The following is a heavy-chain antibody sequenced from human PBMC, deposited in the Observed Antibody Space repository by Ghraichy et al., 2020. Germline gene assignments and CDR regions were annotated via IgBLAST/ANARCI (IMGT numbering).Heavy chain of an antibody. V-gene: IGHV4-59*01. J-gene: IGHJ6*02. CDR1: GGSISGYY. CDR2: MSYSGSA. Sequence: SQTLSLTCTVSGGSISGYYWTWIRQPPGKGLEWIGYMSYSGSANYNPSLESRLTMSLDTSKNHFFLKLTSVTAADTALYYCVRVNSDLNGLDVWGQGTTVIVSS. CDR3: VRVNSDLNGLDV. D-gene: IGHD2-21*01.